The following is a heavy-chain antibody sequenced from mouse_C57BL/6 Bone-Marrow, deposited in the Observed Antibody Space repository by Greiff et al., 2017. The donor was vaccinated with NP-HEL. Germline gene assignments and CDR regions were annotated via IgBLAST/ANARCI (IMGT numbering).Heavy chain of an antibody. CDR2: IDPEDGDT. CDR3: TTGSFDY. CDR1: GFNIKDYY. V-gene: IGHV14-1*01. Sequence: VQLQQSGAELVRPGASVTLSCTASGFNIKDYYMHWVKQRPEQGLEWIGGIDPEDGDTEYAPKFSGKATMTTDTSSNTASLHLSGLTSEDTAIYYCTTGSFDYWCQGTTLTVSS. J-gene: IGHJ2*01.